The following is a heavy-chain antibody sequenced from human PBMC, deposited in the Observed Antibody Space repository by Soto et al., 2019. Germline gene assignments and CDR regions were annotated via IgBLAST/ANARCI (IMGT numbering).Heavy chain of an antibody. D-gene: IGHD3-3*01. J-gene: IGHJ4*02. CDR1: GFSLSTSGMR. V-gene: IGHV2-70*04. CDR2: IDWDDDK. CDR3: ARMYYDFWSGHGYYFDY. Sequence: SGPTLVNPTQTLTLTCTFSGFSLSTSGMRVSWIRQPPGKALEWLARIDWDDDKFYSTSLKTRLTISKDTSKNQVVLTMTNMDPVDTATYYCARMYYDFWSGHGYYFDYWGPGTVVTVST.